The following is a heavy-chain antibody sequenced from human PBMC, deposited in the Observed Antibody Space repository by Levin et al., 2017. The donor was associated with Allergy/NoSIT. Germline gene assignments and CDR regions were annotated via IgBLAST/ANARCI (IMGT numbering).Heavy chain of an antibody. CDR1: GFTFSTYA. D-gene: IGHD6-13*01. J-gene: IGHJ4*02. CDR2: ITDNGRYI. V-gene: IGHV3-21*01. Sequence: GGSLRLSCAASGFTFSTYAMNWVRQAPGKGLEWVSSITDNGRYIHYADSVRGRFTISRDNAKNSLHLQMNSLRAEDTAVYFCARDGDISSWQIDYWGQGTLVTVSS. CDR3: ARDGDISSWQIDY.